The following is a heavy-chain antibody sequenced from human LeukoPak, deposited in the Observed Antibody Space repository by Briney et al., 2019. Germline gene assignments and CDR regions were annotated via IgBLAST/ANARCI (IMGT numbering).Heavy chain of an antibody. CDR3: ARALGYCSGGSCTRGYNWFDP. Sequence: SEPLSLTCTVSGGSISSSDYYWGWIRQPPGKGLEWIGSIYYGGSTYYNPSLKSRVTISVDTSMNQFSLKLSFVTTADTAVYYCARALGYCSGGSCTRGYNWFDPWGQGTLVTVPS. J-gene: IGHJ5*02. CDR2: IYYGGST. V-gene: IGHV4-39*01. D-gene: IGHD2-15*01. CDR1: GGSISSSDYY.